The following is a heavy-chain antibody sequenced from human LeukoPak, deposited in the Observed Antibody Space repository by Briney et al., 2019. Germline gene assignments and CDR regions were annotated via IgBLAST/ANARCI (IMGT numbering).Heavy chain of an antibody. CDR1: GGSFSGYY. D-gene: IGHD2-15*01. J-gene: IGHJ4*02. Sequence: PSGTLSLTCAVYGGSFSGYYWSWIRQPPGKGLEWIGEINHSGSTNYNPSLKSRVTISVVTSKNQFSLKLSSVTAADTAVYYCARALIVVVVFDYWGQGTLVTVSS. V-gene: IGHV4-34*01. CDR2: INHSGST. CDR3: ARALIVVVVFDY.